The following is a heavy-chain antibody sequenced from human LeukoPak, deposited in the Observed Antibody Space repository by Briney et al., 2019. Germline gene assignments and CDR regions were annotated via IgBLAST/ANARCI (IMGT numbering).Heavy chain of an antibody. J-gene: IGHJ3*02. D-gene: IGHD5-18*01. CDR2: IYWDDDS. CDR1: GVSLSTSGVG. Sequence: SGPTLVNPTQTLTLTCSLSGVSLSTSGVGVGWIRQPPGKALEWLALIYWDDDSRYSPSLKSRLTIAKDTSKNQVVLTLTNMDSVDTATYYCAHSQVFSYGSFHDSYDIWGLGMLVIVSS. CDR3: AHSQVFSYGSFHDSYDI. V-gene: IGHV2-5*02.